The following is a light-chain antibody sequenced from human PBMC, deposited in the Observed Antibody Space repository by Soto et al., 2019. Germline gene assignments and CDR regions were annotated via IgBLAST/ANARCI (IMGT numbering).Light chain of an antibody. CDR1: SSDVGDYNY. CDR2: EVN. CDR3: SSYAGSSNV. Sequence: QSALTQPASVSASPGQSITIPCTGTSSDVGDYNYVSWYQQHPGKAPKLMIYEVNKRPSGVPDRFSGSKSGNTASLTVSGLQAEDEADYYCSSYAGSSNVFGTGTKVTVL. J-gene: IGLJ1*01. V-gene: IGLV2-8*01.